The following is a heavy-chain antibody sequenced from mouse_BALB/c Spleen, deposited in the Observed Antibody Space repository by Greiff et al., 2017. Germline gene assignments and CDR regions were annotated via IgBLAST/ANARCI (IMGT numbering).Heavy chain of an antibody. CDR1: GFSLTSYG. CDR3: ARNDGIGGLAY. Sequence: VMLVESGPGLVQPSQSLSITCTVSGFSLTSYGVHWVRQSPGKGLEWLGVIWSGGSTDYNAAFISRLSISKDNSKSQVFFKMNSLQANDTAIYYCARNDGIGGLAYWGQGTLVTVSA. CDR2: IWSGGST. D-gene: IGHD1-1*01. J-gene: IGHJ3*01. V-gene: IGHV2-2*02.